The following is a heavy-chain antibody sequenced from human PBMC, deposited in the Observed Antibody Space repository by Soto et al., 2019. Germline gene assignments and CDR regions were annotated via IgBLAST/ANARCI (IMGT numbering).Heavy chain of an antibody. V-gene: IGHV1-3*01. CDR3: SRKASSCSGVYYFDS. CDR2: INPGNRDR. Sequence: QVQLVQSGAKVKKPGASLKVSCKASGYTFTPYPIHWVRQAPGQGLEWMGWINPGNRDRDYLQEFQGRVTVTRETSVCKAYMELRSLPSGVTAGYYCSRKASSCSGVYYFDSWGQGTLVTVSS. D-gene: IGHD3-10*02. J-gene: IGHJ4*02. CDR1: GYTFTPYP.